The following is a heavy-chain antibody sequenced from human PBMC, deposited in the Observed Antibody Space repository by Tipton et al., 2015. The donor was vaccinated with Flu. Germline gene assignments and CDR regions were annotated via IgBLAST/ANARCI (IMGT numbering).Heavy chain of an antibody. CDR3: AKDYLLGDLSFFDN. J-gene: IGHJ4*02. CDR2: IYTSGST. D-gene: IGHD3-16*02. V-gene: IGHV4-4*07. Sequence: TLSLTCTVSGDSISSYYWSWIRQPAGKGLEWIGRIYTSGSTNYNASLKSRVTMSVDTSKNQFSLKLSSVTVADKAVYYCAKDYLLGDLSFFDNWGQGTLVTVSS. CDR1: GDSISSYY.